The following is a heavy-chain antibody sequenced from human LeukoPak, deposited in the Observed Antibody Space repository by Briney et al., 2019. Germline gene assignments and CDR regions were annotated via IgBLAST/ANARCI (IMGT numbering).Heavy chain of an antibody. CDR3: ARGRDIVVVPDY. Sequence: SETLSLTCAVSGYSISSGYYWGWIRQPPGKVLEWIGSIYHSGSTYYNPSLKSRVTISVDTSKNQFSLKLSSVTAADTAVYYCARGRDIVVVPDYWGQGTLVTVSS. CDR1: GYSISSGYY. CDR2: IYHSGST. V-gene: IGHV4-38-2*01. J-gene: IGHJ4*02. D-gene: IGHD2-2*01.